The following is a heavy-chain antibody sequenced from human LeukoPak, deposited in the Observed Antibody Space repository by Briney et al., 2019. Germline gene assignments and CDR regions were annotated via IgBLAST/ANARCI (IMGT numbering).Heavy chain of an antibody. J-gene: IGHJ5*02. Sequence: GGSLRLSCAASGFTFSGYSMSWVRQAPGKGLEWVSSISGSSTYIFYADSVKGRFTISGDNAQNSLYLQMNTLRAEDTAVYYCASDLPAATTWGQGTLVTVSS. CDR2: ISGSSTYI. CDR3: ASDLPAATT. CDR1: GFTFSGYS. V-gene: IGHV3-21*01. D-gene: IGHD2-2*01.